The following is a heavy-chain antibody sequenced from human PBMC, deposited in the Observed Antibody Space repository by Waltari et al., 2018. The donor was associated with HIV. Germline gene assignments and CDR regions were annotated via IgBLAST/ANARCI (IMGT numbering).Heavy chain of an antibody. V-gene: IGHV3-66*02. J-gene: IGHJ5*02. CDR3: ARGLNDYVWGSYRYPWFDP. CDR2: LYSGGST. Sequence: VLYSGGSTYYADSVKGRFTISRDNSKNTLYLQMNSLRAEDTAVYYCARGLNDYVWGSYRYPWFDPWGQGTLVTVSS. D-gene: IGHD3-16*02.